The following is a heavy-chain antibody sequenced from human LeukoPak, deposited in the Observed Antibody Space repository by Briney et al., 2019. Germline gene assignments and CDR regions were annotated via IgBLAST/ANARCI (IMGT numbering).Heavy chain of an antibody. CDR1: GGTFSSYA. Sequence: GASVTVSCKASGGTFSSYAISWVRQAPGQGLEWMGRIIPSRCIENYAQKLQGRVTMTTDTSTSTAYMELRSLRSDDTAVYYCAREELLRYFDWQRYHYYYGMDVWGQGTTVAVSS. CDR3: AREELLRYFDWQRYHYYYGMDV. D-gene: IGHD3-9*01. J-gene: IGHJ6*02. CDR2: IIPSRCIE. V-gene: IGHV1-69*04.